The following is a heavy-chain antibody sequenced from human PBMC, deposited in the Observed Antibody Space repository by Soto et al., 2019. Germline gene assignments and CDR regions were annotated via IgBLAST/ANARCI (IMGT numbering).Heavy chain of an antibody. V-gene: IGHV4-31*03. Sequence: QVQLQESGPGLVKPSQTLSLTCTVSGGSISSGGYYWSWIRQHPGKALEWIGYIYYSGSTYYNPVLMSRVTISVDTSKNQFSLKLSSVTAADTVVYYCARNWNDGEEDAFDIWGQGTMVTVSS. CDR3: ARNWNDGEEDAFDI. D-gene: IGHD1-1*01. CDR2: IYYSGST. J-gene: IGHJ3*02. CDR1: GGSISSGGYY.